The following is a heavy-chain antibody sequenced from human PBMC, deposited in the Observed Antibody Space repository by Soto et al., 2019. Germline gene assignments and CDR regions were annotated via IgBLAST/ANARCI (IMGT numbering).Heavy chain of an antibody. CDR3: ARARAHSSRVYFDY. CDR2: IYHSGST. Sequence: PSETLSLTCAVSGGSISSGGYSWSWILQPPGKGLEWIGYIYHSGSTYYNPSLKSRVTISVDRSKNQFSLKLSSVTAADTAVYYCARARAHSSRVYFDYWGQGTLVTSPQ. V-gene: IGHV4-30-2*01. CDR1: GGSISSGGYS. D-gene: IGHD6-13*01. J-gene: IGHJ4*02.